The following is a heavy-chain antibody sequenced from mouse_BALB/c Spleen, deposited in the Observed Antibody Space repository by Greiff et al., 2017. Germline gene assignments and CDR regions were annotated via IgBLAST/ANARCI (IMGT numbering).Heavy chain of an antibody. Sequence: VKLMESGAELARPGASVKLSCKASGYTFTSYWMQWVKQRPGQGLEWIGAIYPGDGDTRYTQKFKGKATLTADKSSSTAYMQLSSLASEDSAVYYCARDGDYGNYVFAYWGQGTLVTVSA. CDR2: IYPGDGDT. CDR1: GYTFTSYW. J-gene: IGHJ3*01. V-gene: IGHV1-87*01. CDR3: ARDGDYGNYVFAY. D-gene: IGHD2-1*01.